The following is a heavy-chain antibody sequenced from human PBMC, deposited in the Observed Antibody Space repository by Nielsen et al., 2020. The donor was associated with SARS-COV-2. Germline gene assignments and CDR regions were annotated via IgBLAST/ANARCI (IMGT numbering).Heavy chain of an antibody. V-gene: IGHV3-21*01. CDR2: LSGSSRYI. CDR1: GFNFSGHS. Sequence: GESLKISCAASGFNFSGHSMSWVRQAPGKGLEWVSSLSGSSRYIYYADSLQGRFTISRDNAQNSLFLQMNSLRAEDTAVYYCARIIIQCSSTHCYTLCGMDVWGKGTTVTVSS. D-gene: IGHD2-2*02. J-gene: IGHJ6*04. CDR3: ARIIIQCSSTHCYTLCGMDV.